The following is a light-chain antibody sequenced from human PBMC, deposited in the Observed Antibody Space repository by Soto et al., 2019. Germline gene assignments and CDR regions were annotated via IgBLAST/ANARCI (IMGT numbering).Light chain of an antibody. CDR2: RAS. V-gene: IGKV1-5*03. CDR3: QHFDSFPWT. CDR1: QSISTS. Sequence: DIQMTQSPSTLSASVGDRVTITCRASQSISTSLAWYQQKPGTAPKLLIYRASTLESGVPSRVSGSGSGTEFTLTISSLQPEDFATYFCQHFDSFPWTFGQGTKVEIK. J-gene: IGKJ1*01.